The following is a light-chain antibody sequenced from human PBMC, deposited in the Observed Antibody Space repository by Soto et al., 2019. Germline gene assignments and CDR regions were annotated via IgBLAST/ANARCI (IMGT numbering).Light chain of an antibody. Sequence: QLVLTQPASVSGSPGQSITISCIGTSSDIGGYNFVSWYQQHPGKAPKLLIYEVDNRPSGISNRFSGSKSGNTASLTISGLQAEDEADYYCSSYTSSNTVLFGGGTKLTVL. J-gene: IGLJ2*01. CDR3: SSYTSSNTVL. CDR2: EVD. CDR1: SSDIGGYNF. V-gene: IGLV2-14*01.